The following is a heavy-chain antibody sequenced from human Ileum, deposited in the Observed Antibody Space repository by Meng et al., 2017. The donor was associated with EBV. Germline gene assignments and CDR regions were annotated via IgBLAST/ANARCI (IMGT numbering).Heavy chain of an antibody. D-gene: IGHD3-10*01. J-gene: IGHJ4*02. Sequence: VALSEAGPGLVQPSGTLSLPCAVSGGSISSSNWWNWVRQPPGKGLEWIGEIYYSGSTIYNPSLKSRVTISVDKSKNLFSLKLSSVTAADTAVYHCARGYGSGRDYFDYWGQGTLVTVSS. V-gene: IGHV4-4*02. CDR1: GGSISSSNW. CDR2: IYYSGST. CDR3: ARGYGSGRDYFDY.